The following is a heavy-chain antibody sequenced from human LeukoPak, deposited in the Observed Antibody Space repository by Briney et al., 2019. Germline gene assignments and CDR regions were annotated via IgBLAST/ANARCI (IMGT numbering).Heavy chain of an antibody. J-gene: IGHJ6*02. Sequence: SETLSLTCTVSGGSISSYYWSWIRQPPGKGLEWIRYIYYSGSTNYNPSLKSRVTISVDTSKNQFSLKLSSVTAADTAVYYCARKRGDPPENYYYYYGMDVWGQGTTVTVSS. CDR2: IYYSGST. V-gene: IGHV4-59*08. CDR3: ARKRGDPPENYYYYYGMDV. CDR1: GGSISSYY. D-gene: IGHD3-10*01.